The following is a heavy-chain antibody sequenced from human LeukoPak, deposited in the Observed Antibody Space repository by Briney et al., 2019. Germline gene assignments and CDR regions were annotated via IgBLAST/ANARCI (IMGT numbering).Heavy chain of an antibody. CDR3: ARDTALISTPGGPDF. CDR2: ISGYDDNR. J-gene: IGHJ4*02. V-gene: IGHV1-18*01. CDR1: GYTSASYG. D-gene: IGHD6-13*01. Sequence: ASVKVSCKASGYTSASYGISWVRQAPGPGLEWVGWISGYDDNRRFAESLQGRVIMTTDKFTSTAYMELTSLTSDDTAMYYCARDTALISTPGGPDFWGQGTLVTVSS.